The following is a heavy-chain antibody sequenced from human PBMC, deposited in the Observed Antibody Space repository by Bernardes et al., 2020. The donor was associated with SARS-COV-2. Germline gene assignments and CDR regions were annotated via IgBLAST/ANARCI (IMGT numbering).Heavy chain of an antibody. J-gene: IGHJ6*02. V-gene: IGHV1-2*04. CDR1: GYTFTGYY. Sequence: ASVKVSCKASGYTFTGYYMHWVRQAPGQGLEWMGWINPNSGGTNYAQKFQGWVTMTRDTSISTAYMELSRLRSDDTAVYYCAREAMLRYFDWTYYYYGMDVWGQGTTVTVSS. D-gene: IGHD3-9*01. CDR2: INPNSGGT. CDR3: AREAMLRYFDWTYYYYGMDV.